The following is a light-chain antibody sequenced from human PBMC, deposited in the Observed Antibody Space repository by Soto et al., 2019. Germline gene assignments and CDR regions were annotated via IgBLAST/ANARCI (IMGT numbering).Light chain of an antibody. V-gene: IGLV2-14*01. CDR3: SSYTNSNTRV. J-gene: IGLJ1*01. CDR1: NSDVGDYNY. CDR2: EVS. Sequence: HSGRTQPASVSGSPGQAITISCTGTNSDVGDYNYVSWYQQHPGKAPKLIIYEVSNRPSGISDRFSASKSGNTASLTISGLQAEDEADYYCSSYTNSNTRVFGTGTKVTV.